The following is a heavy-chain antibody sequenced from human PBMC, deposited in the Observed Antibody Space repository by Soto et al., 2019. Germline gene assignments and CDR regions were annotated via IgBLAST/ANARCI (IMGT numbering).Heavy chain of an antibody. CDR1: GYTFTSYY. CDR2: INPSGGST. J-gene: IGHJ6*03. D-gene: IGHD6-19*01. Sequence: ASVKVSCKASGYTFTSYYMHWVRQAPGQGLEWMGIINPSGGSTSYAQKFQGRVTMTRDTSTSTVYMELSSLRSEDTAVYYCARDVGAVAGTDYYYYMDVWGKGTTVTVSS. V-gene: IGHV1-46*03. CDR3: ARDVGAVAGTDYYYYMDV.